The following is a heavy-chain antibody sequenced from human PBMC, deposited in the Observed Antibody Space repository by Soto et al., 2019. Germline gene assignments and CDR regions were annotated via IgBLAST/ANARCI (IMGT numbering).Heavy chain of an antibody. J-gene: IGHJ5*02. CDR1: GYTFTSYA. Sequence: ASVKVSCKASGYTFTSYAMHWVRQAPGQRLEWMGWINAGNGNTKYSQKFQGRVTITRDTSASTAYMELSSLRSEDTAVYYCARDILGFGELTLFDPWGQGTLVTVSS. CDR3: ARDILGFGELTLFDP. D-gene: IGHD3-10*01. V-gene: IGHV1-3*01. CDR2: INAGNGNT.